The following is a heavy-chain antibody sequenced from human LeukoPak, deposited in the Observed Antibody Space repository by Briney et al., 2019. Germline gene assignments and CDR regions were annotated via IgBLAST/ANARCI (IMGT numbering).Heavy chain of an antibody. CDR2: AWYDGSED. CDR3: AKELDGFDI. Sequence: GGSLRLSCAGSGFTFSSYIMHWVRQTPGKGLEWVALAWYDGSEDYYRDSVKGRFTISRDNSKNTLYLQMNSLKVEDTAVYYCAKELDGFDIWGQGTKVTVSS. J-gene: IGHJ3*02. V-gene: IGHV3-30*02. CDR1: GFTFSSYI.